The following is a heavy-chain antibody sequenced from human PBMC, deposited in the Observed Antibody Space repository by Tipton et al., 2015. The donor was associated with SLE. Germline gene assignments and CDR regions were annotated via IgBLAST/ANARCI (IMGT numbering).Heavy chain of an antibody. Sequence: TLSLTCTVSGGSISSSSYSWGWIRQPPGIGLEVIERIYYSGSTYYTPSLKSRVTISVETSKNQFSLKLSSVTAADTAVYYCARTVGDYGYVDLWGRGTLVTVSS. J-gene: IGHJ2*01. V-gene: IGHV4-39*01. CDR3: ARTVGDYGYVDL. D-gene: IGHD4-17*01. CDR1: GGSISSSSYS. CDR2: IYYSGST.